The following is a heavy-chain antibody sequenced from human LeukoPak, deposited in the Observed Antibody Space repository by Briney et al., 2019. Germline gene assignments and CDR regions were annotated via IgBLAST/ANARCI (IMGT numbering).Heavy chain of an antibody. CDR3: AKASSGWYYFDY. CDR1: GFTFSSYA. CDR2: ISGSGGST. J-gene: IGHJ4*02. D-gene: IGHD6-19*01. V-gene: IGHV3-23*01. Sequence: GGSLRLSCAASGFTFSSYAMSWVRQAPGKGLEWVSAISGSGGSTYYADSVKGRFTISSDNSKNTLYLQMNSLRAEDTAVYYCAKASSGWYYFDYWGQGTLVTVSS.